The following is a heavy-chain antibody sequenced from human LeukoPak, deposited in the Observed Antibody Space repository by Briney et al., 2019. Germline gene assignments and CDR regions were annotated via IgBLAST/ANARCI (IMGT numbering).Heavy chain of an antibody. CDR1: GGSISSYY. Sequence: PSETLSLTCTVSGGSISSYYWSWIRQPPGKGLEWIGYIYYSGSTNYNPSLKSRVTISVDTSKNQFSLKLSSVTAADTAVYDCAREGAVAGGFDYWGQGTLVTVSS. J-gene: IGHJ4*02. V-gene: IGHV4-59*01. D-gene: IGHD6-19*01. CDR3: AREGAVAGGFDY. CDR2: IYYSGST.